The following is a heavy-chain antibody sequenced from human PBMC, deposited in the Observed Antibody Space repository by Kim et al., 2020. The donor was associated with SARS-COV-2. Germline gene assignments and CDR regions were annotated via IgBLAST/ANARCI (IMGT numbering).Heavy chain of an antibody. V-gene: IGHV3-53*01. CDR2: IYSGGST. D-gene: IGHD6-13*01. J-gene: IGHJ6*02. Sequence: GGSLRLSCAASGFTVSSNYMSWVRQAPGKGLEWVSVIYSGGSTYYADSVKGRFTISRDNSKNTLYLQMNSLRAEDTAVYYCASRSSWEYGMDVWGQGTTVTVSS. CDR1: GFTVSSNY. CDR3: ASRSSWEYGMDV.